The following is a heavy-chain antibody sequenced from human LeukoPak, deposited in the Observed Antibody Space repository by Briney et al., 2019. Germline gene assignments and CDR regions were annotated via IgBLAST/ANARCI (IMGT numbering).Heavy chain of an antibody. D-gene: IGHD3-9*01. CDR1: GGSISGYY. CDR3: ARCPRAGYLNWFDP. Sequence: PSETLSLTCTVSGGSISGYYWSWIRQPPGKGLEWIGEINHSGSTNYNPSLKSRVTISVDTSKNQFSLKLSSVTAADTAVYYCARCPRAGYLNWFDPWGQGTLVTVSS. V-gene: IGHV4-34*01. J-gene: IGHJ5*02. CDR2: INHSGST.